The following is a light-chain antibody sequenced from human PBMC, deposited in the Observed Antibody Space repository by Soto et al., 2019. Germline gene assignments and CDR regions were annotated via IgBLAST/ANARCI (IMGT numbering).Light chain of an antibody. CDR1: SIGSQI. V-gene: IGLV3-21*04. J-gene: IGLJ2*01. CDR3: QVWDTDGDHVV. CDR2: FDR. Sequence: SSELTQPPSVSVAPGKTARITCGGNSIGSQIVHWYQQRPGQAPVLVIYFDRDRPSGIPERSSGSKSGNTATLTISRVEAGDEADYHCQVWDTDGDHVVFGGGTKLTVL.